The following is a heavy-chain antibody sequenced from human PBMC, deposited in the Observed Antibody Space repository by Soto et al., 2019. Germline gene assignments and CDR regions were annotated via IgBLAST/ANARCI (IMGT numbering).Heavy chain of an antibody. CDR1: GYSFTNYW. D-gene: IGHD6-19*01. J-gene: IGHJ6*02. Sequence: LGESLKISCKGSGYSFTNYWIGWVRQMPGKGLEWMGIIYPGDSNTRYSPSFQGQVTISADKSISTAYLQWSSLKASDTATYYCARQGSSGWSYFYYVTQVWGLATTVTLSS. V-gene: IGHV5-51*01. CDR2: IYPGDSNT. CDR3: ARQGSSGWSYFYYVTQV.